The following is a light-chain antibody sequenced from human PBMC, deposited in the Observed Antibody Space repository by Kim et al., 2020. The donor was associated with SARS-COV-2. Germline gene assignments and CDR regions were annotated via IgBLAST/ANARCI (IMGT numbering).Light chain of an antibody. Sequence: SAFVGDRVTITCRASQTINRYLNWYQEKPGKAPKLLIYAASLLQRGVPSRFSASGSGTDFTLTISSLQPEDFATYYCQQSYATPYTFGQGIKLEI. CDR3: QQSYATPYT. CDR1: QTINRY. CDR2: AAS. V-gene: IGKV1-39*01. J-gene: IGKJ2*01.